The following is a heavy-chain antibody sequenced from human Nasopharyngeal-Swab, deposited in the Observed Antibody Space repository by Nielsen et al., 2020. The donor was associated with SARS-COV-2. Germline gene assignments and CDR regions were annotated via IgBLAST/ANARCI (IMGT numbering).Heavy chain of an antibody. D-gene: IGHD7-27*01. J-gene: IGHJ4*02. CDR3: APDPNWGLGY. Sequence: GGSLRLSCAASGFTFNSYVMIWVRQAPGEGLEWVSYITVSGDATNYAESVKGRFTISRDNSKNLLYLQMNSPRVGDTATYYCAPDPNWGLGYWGRGTLVTVSS. CDR1: GFTFNSYV. CDR2: ITVSGDAT. V-gene: IGHV3-23*01.